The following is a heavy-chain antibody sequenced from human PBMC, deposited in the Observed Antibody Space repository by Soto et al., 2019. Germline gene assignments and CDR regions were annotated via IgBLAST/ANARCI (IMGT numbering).Heavy chain of an antibody. D-gene: IGHD1-26*01. Sequence: EVQLVESGGDLVQPGGSLRLSCSASGFSFTTYAMPWVRQAPGKGLEYVSAISSNGRTTYYADSVKDRFTISRYNSKNTLFLKMSSLITEDTAVYYCVKGVVPAPSVVGGAFDILGHGTMVTVSS. CDR1: GFSFTTYA. V-gene: IGHV3-64D*08. J-gene: IGHJ3*02. CDR2: ISSNGRTT. CDR3: VKGVVPAPSVVGGAFDI.